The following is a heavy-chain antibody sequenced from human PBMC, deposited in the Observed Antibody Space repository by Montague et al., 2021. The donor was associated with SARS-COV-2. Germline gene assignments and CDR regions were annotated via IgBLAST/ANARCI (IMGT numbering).Heavy chain of an antibody. Sequence: SLRLSCAASGLTFSSYAMSWVRQAPGKGLEWVPGISGSGGNTYYADSVKGRFTISRDNSKNTLYLQMNSLSAEDTAVYYCASLGYCSGGRCYSGDYWGQGTLVTVSS. D-gene: IGHD2-15*01. J-gene: IGHJ4*02. CDR1: GLTFSSYA. CDR2: ISGSGGNT. V-gene: IGHV3-23*01. CDR3: ASLGYCSGGRCYSGDY.